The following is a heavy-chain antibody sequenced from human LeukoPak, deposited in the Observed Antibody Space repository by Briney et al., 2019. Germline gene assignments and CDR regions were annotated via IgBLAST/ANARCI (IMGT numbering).Heavy chain of an antibody. J-gene: IGHJ4*02. CDR2: ISTYNGNT. Sequence: ASVKVSCKGSGYTFSSYGISWVRQAPGQGQEWMGWISTYNGNTNYAQKLQGRVTMTTDTSTSTAYMELRSLRSDDTAVYYCARDFPFRPGYGDYWGQGTLVTVSS. CDR3: ARDFPFRPGYGDY. CDR1: GYTFSSYG. V-gene: IGHV1-18*01. D-gene: IGHD6-13*01.